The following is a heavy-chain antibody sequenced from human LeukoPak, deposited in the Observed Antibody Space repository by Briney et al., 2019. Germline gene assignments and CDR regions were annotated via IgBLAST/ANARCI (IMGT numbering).Heavy chain of an antibody. CDR3: TRGHPGVVRGTNWFDP. CDR2: IIPIFGTA. V-gene: IGHV1-69*05. D-gene: IGHD3-10*01. J-gene: IGHJ5*02. Sequence: GASVKVSCKASGGTFSSYAISWVRQAPGQGLEWMGGIIPIFGTANYAQKLQGRVTMTTDTSTSTAYMELRSLRSDDTAVYYCTRGHPGVVRGTNWFDPWGQGTLVTVSS. CDR1: GGTFSSYA.